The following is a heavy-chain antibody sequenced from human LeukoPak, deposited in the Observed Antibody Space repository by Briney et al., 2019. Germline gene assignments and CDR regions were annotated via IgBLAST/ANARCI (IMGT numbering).Heavy chain of an antibody. CDR2: ITSGGGST. CDR3: AATITGGNYYYMDV. D-gene: IGHD5-12*01. V-gene: IGHV3-64*01. J-gene: IGHJ6*03. CDR1: GFTFSRSA. Sequence: TGGSLRLSCAASGFTFSRSAMHWVRQTPGKGLESVSGITSGGGSTYYAKSVKGRFIISRDNSKNTLYLQMGSLRAEDMGVYYRAATITGGNYYYMDVWGQGTTVTVSS.